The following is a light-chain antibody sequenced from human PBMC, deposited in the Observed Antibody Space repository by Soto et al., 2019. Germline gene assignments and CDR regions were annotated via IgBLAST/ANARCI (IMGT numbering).Light chain of an antibody. Sequence: EVVMRQSPATLSVSPGEGATLSCRASQGSGDTLAWYQHKPGQAPRLLIYGASTRATGIPARFSGSGSGTDFTLTISSLEPEDFAVYYCQQRTNWPLSITFGQGTRLEI. CDR2: GAS. CDR1: QGSGDT. J-gene: IGKJ5*01. V-gene: IGKV3-15*01. CDR3: QQRTNWPLSIT.